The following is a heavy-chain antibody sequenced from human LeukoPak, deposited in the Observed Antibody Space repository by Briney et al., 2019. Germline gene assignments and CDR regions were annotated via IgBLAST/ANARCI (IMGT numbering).Heavy chain of an antibody. V-gene: IGHV3-9*01. CDR2: ISWNSGTI. J-gene: IGHJ4*02. Sequence: GGSLRLSCAASGFTFDDYAMHWIRQAPGKGLEWVSGISWNSGTIGYADSVKGRFTISRDNAKNSLYLQMNSLRAEDTALYYCTLSSGWYCFDYWGQGTLVTVSS. CDR1: GFTFDDYA. D-gene: IGHD6-19*01. CDR3: TLSSGWYCFDY.